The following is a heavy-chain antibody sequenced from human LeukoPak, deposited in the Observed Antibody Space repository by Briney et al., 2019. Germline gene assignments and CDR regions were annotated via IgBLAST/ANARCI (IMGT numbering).Heavy chain of an antibody. D-gene: IGHD5-18*01. CDR1: GFTFSNYW. CDR2: IKHDGSDQ. V-gene: IGHV3-7*01. J-gene: IGHJ1*01. CDR3: AGDPPSHFSAWIQLYSS. Sequence: GGSLRLSCIASGFTFSNYWLTWVRQAPGKGLEWVANIKHDGSDQYYLDSVKGRFTISRDNAKNSLYLQMNSLRAEDTAVYYCAGDPPSHFSAWIQLYSSWGQGTLVTVSS.